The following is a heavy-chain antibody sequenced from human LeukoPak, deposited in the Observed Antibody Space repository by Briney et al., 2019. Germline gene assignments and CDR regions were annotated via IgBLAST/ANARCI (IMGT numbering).Heavy chain of an antibody. CDR3: AKDKDPNSYGTDY. CDR2: IRYDGSNK. J-gene: IGHJ4*02. CDR1: GFTFSSYG. D-gene: IGHD5-18*01. Sequence: GGSLRPSCAASGFTFSSYGMHWVRQAPGKGLEWVAFIRYDGSNKYYADSVKGRFTISRDNSKNTLYLQMSSLRAEDTAVYYCAKDKDPNSYGTDYWGQGTLVTVSS. V-gene: IGHV3-30*02.